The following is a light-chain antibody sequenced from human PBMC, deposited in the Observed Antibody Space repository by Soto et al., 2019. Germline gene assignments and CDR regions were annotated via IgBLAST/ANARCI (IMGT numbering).Light chain of an antibody. J-gene: IGLJ1*01. Sequence: QSALTQPASVSGSPGQSITISCTGTSSDVGDYNYVSWYQQHPGKAPKLMLYDVSNRPSGISNRFSGSKSGNTASLTISGLQAEDEDYYYCSSYTSSSTLFGTGTKLTVL. V-gene: IGLV2-14*01. CDR2: DVS. CDR3: SSYTSSSTL. CDR1: SSDVGDYNY.